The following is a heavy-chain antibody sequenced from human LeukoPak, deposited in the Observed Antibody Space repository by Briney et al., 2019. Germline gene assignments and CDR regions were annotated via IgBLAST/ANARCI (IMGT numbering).Heavy chain of an antibody. D-gene: IGHD3-22*01. Sequence: PSETLSLTCTVSGGSISSYYWSWIRQPPGKGLEWIGYIYYSGSTNYNPSLKSRVTISVDTSKNQFSLKLSSVTAADTAVYYCAREDIAMIVAQAGWFDPWGQGTLVTVSS. J-gene: IGHJ5*02. CDR3: AREDIAMIVAQAGWFDP. CDR2: IYYSGST. CDR1: GGSISSYY. V-gene: IGHV4-59*12.